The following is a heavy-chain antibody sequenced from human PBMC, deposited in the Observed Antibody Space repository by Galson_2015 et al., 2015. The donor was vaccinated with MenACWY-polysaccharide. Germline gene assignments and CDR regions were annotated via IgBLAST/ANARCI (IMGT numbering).Heavy chain of an antibody. J-gene: IGHJ4*02. V-gene: IGHV3-7*01. CDR2: IKQDESEK. CDR1: GFTFSSFW. Sequence: SLRLSCAASGFTFSSFWMSWVRQAPGKGLEWVANIKQDESEKYYVDSVKGRSTISRDNAKNSLYLQMNSLRAEDTAVYYCARDVYGGHFDYWGQGTLVTVSS. CDR3: ARDVYGGHFDY. D-gene: IGHD4-23*01.